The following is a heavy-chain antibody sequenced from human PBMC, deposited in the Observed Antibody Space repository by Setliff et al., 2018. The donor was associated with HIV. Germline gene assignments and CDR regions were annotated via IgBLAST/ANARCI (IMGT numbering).Heavy chain of an antibody. V-gene: IGHV3-30-3*01. D-gene: IGHD3-22*01. CDR1: GFTFSTYV. J-gene: IGHJ4*02. CDR3: ASPPQNYYDSSGYLY. CDR2: ISCDRNNK. Sequence: GGSLRLSCAGSGFTFSTYVMHWVRQAPGKGLEWVAFISCDRNNKYHADSVKGRFSISRDNAKNSLYLQMNSLRAEDTAVYYCASPPQNYYDSSGYLYWGQGTLVTVSS.